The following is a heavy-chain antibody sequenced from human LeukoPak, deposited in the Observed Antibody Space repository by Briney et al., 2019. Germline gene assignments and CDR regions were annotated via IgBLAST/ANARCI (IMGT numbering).Heavy chain of an antibody. J-gene: IGHJ4*02. CDR2: FDPEDGET. Sequence: ASVKVSCKVSGYTLTELSMHWVRQAPGKGLEWMGGFDPEDGETIYAQKFQGRVTMTEDTCTDTAYMELSSLRSEDTAVYYCATTDIVVVPAAMDLDYWGQGTLVTVSS. CDR1: GYTLTELS. D-gene: IGHD2-2*01. CDR3: ATTDIVVVPAAMDLDY. V-gene: IGHV1-24*01.